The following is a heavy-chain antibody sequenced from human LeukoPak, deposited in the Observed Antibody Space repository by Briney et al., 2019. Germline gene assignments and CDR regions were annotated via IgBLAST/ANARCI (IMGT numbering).Heavy chain of an antibody. V-gene: IGHV4-59*08. CDR3: ARLGIGVVPSAMLGDYYFDY. Sequence: NPSETLSLTCTVSGGSISSYYWSWIRQPPGKGLEWIGYIYYSGSTKYNPSLKSRVTISVDTSKNQFSLKLTSVTAADTAVYYCARLGIGVVPSAMLGDYYFDYWGQGTLVTVSS. J-gene: IGHJ4*02. D-gene: IGHD2-2*01. CDR1: GGSISSYY. CDR2: IYYSGST.